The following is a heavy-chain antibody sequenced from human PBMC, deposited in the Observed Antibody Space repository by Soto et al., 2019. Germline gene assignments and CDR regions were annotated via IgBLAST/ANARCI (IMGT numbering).Heavy chain of an antibody. CDR2: ISAYNGNT. D-gene: IGHD2-2*02. J-gene: IGHJ3*02. CDR1: GYTFTSYG. Sequence: ASVKVSCKASGYTFTSYGISWVRQAPGQGLEWMGWISAYNGNTNYAQKLQGRVTMTTDTSTSTAYTELRSLRSDDTAVYYCARLACSSTSCYTHNAFDIWGQGTMVTVSS. V-gene: IGHV1-18*01. CDR3: ARLACSSTSCYTHNAFDI.